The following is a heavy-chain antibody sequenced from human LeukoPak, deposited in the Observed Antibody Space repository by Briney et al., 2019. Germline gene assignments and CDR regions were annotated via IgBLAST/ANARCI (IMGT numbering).Heavy chain of an antibody. D-gene: IGHD5-18*01. Sequence: SETLSLTCTVSGGSISSYYWSWIRQHPGKGLEWIGYIYYSGSTYYNPSLKSRVTISVGTSKNQFSLKLSSVTAADTAVYYCARGDTADDFDYWGQGTLVTVSS. J-gene: IGHJ4*02. CDR1: GGSISSYY. CDR3: ARGDTADDFDY. CDR2: IYYSGST. V-gene: IGHV4-59*06.